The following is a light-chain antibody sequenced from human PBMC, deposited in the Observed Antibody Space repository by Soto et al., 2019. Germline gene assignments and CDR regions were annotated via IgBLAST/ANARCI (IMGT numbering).Light chain of an antibody. J-gene: IGKJ4*01. CDR2: DIS. V-gene: IGKV3-15*01. Sequence: EIVMTQSPGTLSVSPGERVTLSCRASQSVTTNLAWYQQKPGQTPRLLIYDISARASGIPGRFSGSWSGTDFTLTISSPQSEDSAVYYCQQYLDWPLTFGGGTKVEI. CDR3: QQYLDWPLT. CDR1: QSVTTN.